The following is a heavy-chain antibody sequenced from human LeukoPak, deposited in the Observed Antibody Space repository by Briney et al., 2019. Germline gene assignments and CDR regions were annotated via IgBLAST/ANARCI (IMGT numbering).Heavy chain of an antibody. CDR1: GFTFSSYA. V-gene: IGHV3-23*01. J-gene: IGHJ4*02. CDR3: AKDSGYSSSWYDY. Sequence: GGSLRLSCAASGFTFSSYAMSWVRQAPGKGLEWVSAISGSGGSTYCADSVKGRFTISRDNSKNTLYLQMNSLRAEDTAVYYCAKDSGYSSSWYDYWGQGTLVTVSS. D-gene: IGHD6-13*01. CDR2: ISGSGGST.